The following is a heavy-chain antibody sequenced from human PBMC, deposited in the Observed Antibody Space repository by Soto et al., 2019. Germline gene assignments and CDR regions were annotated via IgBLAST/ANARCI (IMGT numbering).Heavy chain of an antibody. CDR3: ASYPSRGWYGCDY. CDR2: IYHSGST. J-gene: IGHJ4*02. V-gene: IGHV4-4*02. Sequence: QVQLQESGPGLVKPSGTLSLTCAVSGGSISSSNWWSWVRQPPGKGLEWIGEIYHSGSTNYNPSRKNRVTISVDKSKNQFSLTLSSVTAADTAVYYCASYPSRGWYGCDYWGQGTLVTVSS. CDR1: GGSISSSNW. D-gene: IGHD6-19*01.